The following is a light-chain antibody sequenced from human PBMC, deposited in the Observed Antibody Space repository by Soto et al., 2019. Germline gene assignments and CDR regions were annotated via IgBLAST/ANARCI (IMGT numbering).Light chain of an antibody. J-gene: IGKJ1*01. V-gene: IGKV3-11*01. CDR3: QQRINWPT. CDR1: QSVSSY. Sequence: EIVLTQSPATLSLAPGEGATLSCRASQSVSSYLAWYQQKPGQAPRLLIYDASNRATGVPARFSGSGSGTDFTLTISSLEPEDFAVYYCQQRINWPTFGQGTKVEV. CDR2: DAS.